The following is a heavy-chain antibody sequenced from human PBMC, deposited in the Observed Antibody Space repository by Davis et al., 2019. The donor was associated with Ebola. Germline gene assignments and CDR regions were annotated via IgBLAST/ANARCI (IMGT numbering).Heavy chain of an antibody. CDR3: ARDPEEQWLEGWFDP. D-gene: IGHD6-19*01. CDR2: ISSSSNYT. CDR1: GFPFSGYS. V-gene: IGHV3-21*01. Sequence: PGGSLRLSCAASGFPFSGYSMNWVRQAPGKGLEWVSSISSSSNYTYYADSVKGRFTIPRDNAKNSLYLQMNSLRAEDTAVYYCARDPEEQWLEGWFDPWGQGTLVTVSS. J-gene: IGHJ5*02.